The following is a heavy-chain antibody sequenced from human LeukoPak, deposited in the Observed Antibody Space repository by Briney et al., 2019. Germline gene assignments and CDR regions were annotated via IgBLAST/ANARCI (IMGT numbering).Heavy chain of an antibody. Sequence: GASVKVSCKVSGYTLTELSMHWVRQAPGQGLEWVGGFIPIFGSANYAQKFQGRVTITTDESTSTAYMELSSLKSEDTAVYYCARDLSGSYYGPDYWGQGTLVTVSS. CDR2: FIPIFGSA. CDR3: ARDLSGSYYGPDY. J-gene: IGHJ4*02. V-gene: IGHV1-69*05. D-gene: IGHD1-26*01. CDR1: GYTLTELS.